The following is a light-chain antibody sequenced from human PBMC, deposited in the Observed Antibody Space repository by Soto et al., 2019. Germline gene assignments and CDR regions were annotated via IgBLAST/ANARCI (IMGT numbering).Light chain of an antibody. Sequence: DIQMTQSPSTLSASVGDRVTITCRASQSISSWLAWYQQKPGKAPKLLIYKASSLETGVPSRFSGSGSGTEFTLIISSLQPDDFASYYCQQYGSSSPWTFGQGTNVELK. J-gene: IGKJ1*01. CDR2: KAS. V-gene: IGKV1-5*03. CDR1: QSISSW. CDR3: QQYGSSSPWT.